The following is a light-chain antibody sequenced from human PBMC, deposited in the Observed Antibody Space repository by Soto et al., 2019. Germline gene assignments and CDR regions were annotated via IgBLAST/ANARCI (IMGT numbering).Light chain of an antibody. V-gene: IGKV3-15*01. CDR1: QSVSSK. CDR2: GAS. CDR3: QQYNNWPLT. Sequence: VVMTQSPATLSVSPWERATLSCRAGQSVSSKLAWYQQKPGQAPRLLIYGASTRATGVPARFSGSGSGTEFTLTISSLQSEDFAVYYCQQYNNWPLTFGGGTKVDIK. J-gene: IGKJ4*01.